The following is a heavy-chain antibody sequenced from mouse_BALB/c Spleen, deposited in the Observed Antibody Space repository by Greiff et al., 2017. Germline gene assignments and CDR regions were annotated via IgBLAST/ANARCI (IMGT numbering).Heavy chain of an antibody. CDR3: ARSYGNYDAMDY. CDR1: GYTFTSYW. V-gene: IGHV1-87*01. J-gene: IGHJ4*01. Sequence: QVQLKESGAELARPGASVKLSCKASGYTFTSYWMQWVKQRPGQGLEWIGAIYPGDGDTRYTQKFKGKATLTADKSSSTAYMQLSSLASEDSAVYYCARSYGNYDAMDYWGQGTSVTVSS. CDR2: IYPGDGDT. D-gene: IGHD2-10*02.